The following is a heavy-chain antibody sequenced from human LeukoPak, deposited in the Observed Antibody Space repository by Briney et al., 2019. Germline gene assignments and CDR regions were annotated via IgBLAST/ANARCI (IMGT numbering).Heavy chain of an antibody. J-gene: IGHJ4*02. CDR1: GFTVSSNY. Sequence: GGSLRLSCAASGFTVSSNYMSWVRQAPGKGLEWVSVTYSGGSTYYADSVKGRFTISRDNSKNTLYLQMNSLRAEDTAVYFCARAYYYDRSGYFDYWGQGTLVTVSS. CDR2: TYSGGST. D-gene: IGHD3-22*01. CDR3: ARAYYYDRSGYFDY. V-gene: IGHV3-53*01.